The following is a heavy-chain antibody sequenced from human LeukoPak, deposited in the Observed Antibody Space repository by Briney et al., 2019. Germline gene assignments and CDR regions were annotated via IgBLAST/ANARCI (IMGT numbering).Heavy chain of an antibody. CDR1: GFTVSSNY. CDR2: IYSGGST. CDR3: AKRLLWFGELFSYFDY. Sequence: GGSLRLSCAASGFTVSSNYMSWVRQAPGKGLEWVSVIYSGGSTYYADSVKGRFTISRDNSKNTLYLQMNSLRAEDTAVYYCAKRLLWFGELFSYFDYWGQGTLVTVSS. J-gene: IGHJ4*02. D-gene: IGHD3-10*01. V-gene: IGHV3-66*04.